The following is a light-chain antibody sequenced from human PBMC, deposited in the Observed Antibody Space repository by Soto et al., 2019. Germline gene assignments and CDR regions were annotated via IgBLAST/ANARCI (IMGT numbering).Light chain of an antibody. CDR1: SSNIGAGYD. CDR3: HCQVSSLSDVV. CDR2: DNS. Sequence: QAVVTQPPSVSGDPGQRVTISCSGTSSNIGAGYDVHWYQQLPGTAPKLLIYDNSNRPSGVPDRFSGFKSDTSASLVITGLQAEDEADYYCHCQVSSLSDVVFGGGTKLTVL. J-gene: IGLJ2*01. V-gene: IGLV1-40*01.